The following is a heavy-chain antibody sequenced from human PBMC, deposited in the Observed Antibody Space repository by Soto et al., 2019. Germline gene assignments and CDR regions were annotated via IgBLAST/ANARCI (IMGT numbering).Heavy chain of an antibody. Sequence: PGGSLRLSCAASEFTFSNYAMSWVRQAPGKGLEWVSAISYGGGTTYYADSVKGRFTISRDRSKNQFSLKLSSVTAADTAVYYCARVPDYWGQGILVTVSS. V-gene: IGHV3-23*01. CDR2: ISYGGGTT. CDR1: EFTFSNYA. D-gene: IGHD2-2*01. CDR3: ARVPDY. J-gene: IGHJ4*02.